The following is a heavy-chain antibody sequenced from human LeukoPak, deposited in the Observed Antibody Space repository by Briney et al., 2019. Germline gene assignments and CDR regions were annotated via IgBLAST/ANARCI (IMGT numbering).Heavy chain of an antibody. D-gene: IGHD2-2*01. CDR2: INHSGST. CDR1: GGSFSGYY. V-gene: IGHV4-34*01. CDR3: ARYCSSTSCYEVFDP. Sequence: SETLSLTCAVYGGSFSGYYWSWIRQPPGKGLERIGEINHSGSTNYNPSLKSRVTISVDTSKNQFSLKLSSVTAADTAVYYCARYCSSTSCYEVFDPWGQGTLVTVSS. J-gene: IGHJ5*02.